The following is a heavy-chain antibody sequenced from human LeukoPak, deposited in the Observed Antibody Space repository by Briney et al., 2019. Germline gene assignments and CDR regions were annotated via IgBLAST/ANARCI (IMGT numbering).Heavy chain of an antibody. D-gene: IGHD6-6*01. Sequence: PGGSLRLSCAASGFTVSSNYMNWVRQAPGKGLEWVSAISDSGSDTYYADSVKGRFTISKDNSKNTLYLRMNSLRADDTAVYYCAKRVPYSSSSVYFDYWGQGTLVTVSS. CDR1: GFTVSSNY. CDR2: ISDSGSDT. CDR3: AKRVPYSSSSVYFDY. J-gene: IGHJ4*02. V-gene: IGHV3-23*01.